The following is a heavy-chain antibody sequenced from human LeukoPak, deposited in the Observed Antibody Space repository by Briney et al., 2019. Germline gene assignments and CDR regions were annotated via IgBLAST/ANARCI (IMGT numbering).Heavy chain of an antibody. CDR3: ARPSLFLVRYCGWLSPNDAFDI. D-gene: IGHD3-9*01. CDR1: GGSLSSSSYY. Sequence: PSETLSLTCTVSGGSLSSSSYYWGWLRQPPGRGLEWLGSIYYSGSTYYNPSLKSRVTISVDTSKNQFSLKLSSVTAADTAVYYCARPSLFLVRYCGWLSPNDAFDIWGQGTMVTVSS. J-gene: IGHJ3*02. CDR2: IYYSGST. V-gene: IGHV4-39*01.